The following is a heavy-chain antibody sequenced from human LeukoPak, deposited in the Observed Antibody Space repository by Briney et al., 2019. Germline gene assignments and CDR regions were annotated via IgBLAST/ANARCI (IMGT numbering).Heavy chain of an antibody. CDR3: ARDDLSGGQQLDLDY. CDR1: GFIFSDYS. CDR2: INSRSTTI. D-gene: IGHD6-13*01. Sequence: GGSLRLSCEASGFIFSDYSMNWVRQAPGKGLEWVSYINSRSTTIYYTDSVQGRFTISRDNAKNSLYLQMNSLRDEDTAMYYCARDDLSGGQQLDLDYWGQGTLVIVSS. V-gene: IGHV3-48*02. J-gene: IGHJ4*02.